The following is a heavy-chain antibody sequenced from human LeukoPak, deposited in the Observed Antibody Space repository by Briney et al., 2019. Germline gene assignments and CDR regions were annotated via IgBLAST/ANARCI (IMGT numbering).Heavy chain of an antibody. Sequence: GRSLRLSCAASGFTFSSYGMHWVRQAPGKGLEWVAVISYDGSNKYYADSVKGRFTISRDNSKNTLYLQMNSLRAEDTAVYYCAKDSGIVVVVAAAGWFDPWGQGTLVTVSS. D-gene: IGHD2-15*01. V-gene: IGHV3-30*18. J-gene: IGHJ5*02. CDR3: AKDSGIVVVVAAAGWFDP. CDR2: ISYDGSNK. CDR1: GFTFSSYG.